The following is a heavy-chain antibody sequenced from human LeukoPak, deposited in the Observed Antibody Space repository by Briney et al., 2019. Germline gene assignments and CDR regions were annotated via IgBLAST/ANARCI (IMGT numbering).Heavy chain of an antibody. CDR2: MNPNSGNT. CDR1: GYTFTSYD. CDR3: AWGNNDSSGFPFDY. D-gene: IGHD3-22*01. Sequence: ASVKVSCKASGYTFTSYDINWVRQATGQGLEWMGWMNPNSGNTGYAQKFQGRVTMTRNTSISTAYMELSRLRSDDTAVYYCAWGNNDSSGFPFDYWGQGTLVTVSS. J-gene: IGHJ4*02. V-gene: IGHV1-8*01.